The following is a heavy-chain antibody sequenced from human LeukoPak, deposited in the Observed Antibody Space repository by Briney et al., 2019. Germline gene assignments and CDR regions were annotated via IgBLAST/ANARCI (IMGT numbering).Heavy chain of an antibody. D-gene: IGHD3-22*01. CDR2: ISGSGGST. J-gene: IGHJ4*02. CDR1: GFTFSSYA. CDR3: ARDRSGGYVSYFDS. V-gene: IGHV3-23*01. Sequence: QSGGSLRLSCAASGFTFSSYAMSWVRQAPGKGLEWVSAISGSGGSTYYADSVKGRFTISRDNAKSSLFLQMNSLRDEDTAVYFCARDRSGGYVSYFDSWGQGTLVTVSS.